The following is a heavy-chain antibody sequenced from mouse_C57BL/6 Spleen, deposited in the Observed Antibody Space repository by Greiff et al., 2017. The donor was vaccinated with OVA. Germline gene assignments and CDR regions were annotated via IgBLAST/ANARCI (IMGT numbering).Heavy chain of an antibody. CDR2: INPNNGGT. D-gene: IGHD1-1*01. CDR1: GYTFTDYY. V-gene: IGHV1-26*01. J-gene: IGHJ3*01. Sequence: VQLQQSGPELVKPGASVKISCKASGYTFTDYYMNWVKQSHGKSLEWIGDINPNNGGTSYNQKFKGKATLTVDKSSSTAYMELRSLTSEDSAVYYCASPLLLRSWFAYWGQGTLVTVSA. CDR3: ASPLLLRSWFAY.